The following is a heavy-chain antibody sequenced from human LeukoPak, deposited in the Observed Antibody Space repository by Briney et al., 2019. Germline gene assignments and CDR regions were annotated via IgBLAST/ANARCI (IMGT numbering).Heavy chain of an antibody. CDR2: IYSGGST. Sequence: GGSLRLSCAASGIIVSNNYMSWVRQAPGRGLEWVSVIYSGGSTYYADSVKGRFTISRDNSKNTLYLQMNSLRDDDSAAYFCARVYLERLTAGYFDHWGQGTQVTVSP. J-gene: IGHJ4*02. CDR1: GIIVSNNY. CDR3: ARVYLERLTAGYFDH. D-gene: IGHD2-8*01. V-gene: IGHV3-66*01.